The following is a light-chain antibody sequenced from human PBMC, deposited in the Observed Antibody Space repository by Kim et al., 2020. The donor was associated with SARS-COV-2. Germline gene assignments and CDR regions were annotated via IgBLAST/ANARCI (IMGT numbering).Light chain of an antibody. CDR1: QGITRW. CDR2: QAS. V-gene: IGKV1-5*03. Sequence: DIQMTQSPSTLSASVGDRVSITCRASQGITRWLAWYQQKPGEAPSLLIHQASNLQSGVPSRFSGSGSETHFTLTIMSLQPDDFATYYCQQYNSYPWTFGQGTKVDIK. J-gene: IGKJ1*01. CDR3: QQYNSYPWT.